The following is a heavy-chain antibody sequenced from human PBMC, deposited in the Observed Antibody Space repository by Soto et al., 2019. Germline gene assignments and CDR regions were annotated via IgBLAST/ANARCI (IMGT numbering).Heavy chain of an antibody. J-gene: IGHJ4*02. Sequence: QVQLVESGGGVVQPGRSLRLSCAASGFTFSTYALHWVRQAPGKGLEWVAVISYDRSNEYYADSLKGRFTISIDNSKNTLYLQMNSLRTEDTALYFCVREASSSWFSYFDYWGQGTLVTVSS. CDR2: ISYDRSNE. CDR3: VREASSSWFSYFDY. V-gene: IGHV3-30-3*01. D-gene: IGHD6-13*01. CDR1: GFTFSTYA.